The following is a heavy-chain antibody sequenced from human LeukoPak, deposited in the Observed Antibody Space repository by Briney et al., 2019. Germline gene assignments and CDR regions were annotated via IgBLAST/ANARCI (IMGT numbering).Heavy chain of an antibody. CDR2: ISAYNGNT. V-gene: IGHV1-18*01. Sequence: ASVKVSFKASGYTFTSYGISWVRQAPGQGREWMGWISAYNGNTNYAQKLQGRVTMTTDTSTSTAYMELRSLRSDDTAVYYCARGGPSYGSGSDAFDIWGQGTMVTVSS. D-gene: IGHD3-10*01. CDR3: ARGGPSYGSGSDAFDI. CDR1: GYTFTSYG. J-gene: IGHJ3*02.